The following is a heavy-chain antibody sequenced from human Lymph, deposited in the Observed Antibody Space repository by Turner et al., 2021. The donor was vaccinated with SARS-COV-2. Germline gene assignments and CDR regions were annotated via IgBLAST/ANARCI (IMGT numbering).Heavy chain of an antibody. Sequence: QVQLQESGPRLVKPLETMPLTCAVSGGSMYSNYWSWIRQPPGKRLEWIGYIYYRGSTNYNPSLESRFTISVDTSRNQFSLNLTSVTAADSAIYYCARETVNNWVDPWGQGTLVTVSS. CDR2: IYYRGST. D-gene: IGHD2-21*02. J-gene: IGHJ5*02. V-gene: IGHV4-59*01. CDR3: ARETVNNWVDP. CDR1: GGSMYSNY.